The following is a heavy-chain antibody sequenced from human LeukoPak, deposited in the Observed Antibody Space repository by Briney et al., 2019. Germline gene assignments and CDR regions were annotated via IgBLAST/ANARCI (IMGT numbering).Heavy chain of an antibody. CDR2: IYSGGNT. CDR1: GFTFDDYG. V-gene: IGHV3-53*01. CDR3: ARRAGDYSHPYDY. Sequence: GGSLRLSCAASGFTFDDYGMSWVRQAPGKGLEWVSFIYSGGNTYYADSVKGRFTISRDNSKNTVHLQMNSLRAEDTAMYYCARRAGDYSHPYDYWGQGTLVTVSS. J-gene: IGHJ4*02. D-gene: IGHD3-22*01.